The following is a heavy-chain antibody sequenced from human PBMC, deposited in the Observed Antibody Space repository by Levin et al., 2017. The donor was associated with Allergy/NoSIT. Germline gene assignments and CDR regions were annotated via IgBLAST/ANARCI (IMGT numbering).Heavy chain of an antibody. CDR1: GFSFSDYN. CDR3: ARASDYGERDY. J-gene: IGHJ4*02. CDR2: ISGRSSYI. D-gene: IGHD4-17*01. V-gene: IGHV3-21*01. Sequence: GGSLRLSCAASGFSFSDYNMNWVRQAPGKGLEWVSTISGRSSYIIYADSVKGRFTISRDNAKNSLLLQMNSLRAEDTAVYYCARASDYGERDYWGQGALVNVSS.